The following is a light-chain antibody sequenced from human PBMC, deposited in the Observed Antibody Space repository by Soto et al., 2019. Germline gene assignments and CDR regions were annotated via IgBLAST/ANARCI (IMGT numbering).Light chain of an antibody. CDR2: EVT. V-gene: IGLV2-14*01. CDR1: FSDVGGYDY. CDR3: SSHTSGSTRV. Sequence: QSALTQPASVSGSPGQSIAISCTGTFSDVGGYDYVSWYQQHPDKAPKLMIYEVTKRPSGVSNRVSGSKSGNTASLTISGLQPEDEADYYCSSHTSGSTRVFGSGTKVTVL. J-gene: IGLJ1*01.